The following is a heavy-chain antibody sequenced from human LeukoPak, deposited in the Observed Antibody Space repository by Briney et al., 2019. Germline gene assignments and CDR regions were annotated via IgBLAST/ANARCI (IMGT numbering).Heavy chain of an antibody. D-gene: IGHD2-2*02. CDR1: GFTFSSYS. CDR3: ARVRRYCSSTSCYTCDY. V-gene: IGHV3-21*01. J-gene: IGHJ4*02. CDR2: ISSSSSYI. Sequence: PGGSLRLSCVASGFTFSSYSMNWVRQAPGKGLEWVSSISSSSSYIYYADSVKGRFTISRDNAKNSLYLQMNSLIAEDTAVYYCARVRRYCSSTSCYTCDYWGQGTLVTVSS.